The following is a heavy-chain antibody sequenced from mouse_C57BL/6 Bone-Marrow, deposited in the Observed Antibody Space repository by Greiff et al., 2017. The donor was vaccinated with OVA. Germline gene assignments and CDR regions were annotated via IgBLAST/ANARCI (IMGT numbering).Heavy chain of an antibody. Sequence: VQLQQSGPELVKPGASVKISCKASGYTFTDYSINWVKQRPGQGLEWIGWIFPGSGSTYYNEKFKGKATLTVDKSSSTAYMLLSSLTSEDSAVYFWAREGGYYYGSSYVEGFAYWGQGTLVTVSA. CDR2: IFPGSGST. CDR3: AREGGYYYGSSYVEGFAY. D-gene: IGHD1-1*01. J-gene: IGHJ3*01. CDR1: GYTFTDYS. V-gene: IGHV1-75*01.